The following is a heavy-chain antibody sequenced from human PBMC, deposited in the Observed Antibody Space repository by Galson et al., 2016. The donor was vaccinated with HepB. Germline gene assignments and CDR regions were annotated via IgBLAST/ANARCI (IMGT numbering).Heavy chain of an antibody. CDR2: MYHRGIA. CDR1: GDSISSGYY. J-gene: IGHJ4*02. CDR3: ARAYTSGWFVDLGY. V-gene: IGHV4-38-2*02. D-gene: IGHD6-19*01. Sequence: SETLSLTCTVSGDSISSGYYWGWIRQPPGKGPEWIGSMYHRGIAYYNPSLKSRVTMSLDTSKNQFSLKLSSATAADTAVYYCARAYTSGWFVDLGYWGQGTLVTVFS.